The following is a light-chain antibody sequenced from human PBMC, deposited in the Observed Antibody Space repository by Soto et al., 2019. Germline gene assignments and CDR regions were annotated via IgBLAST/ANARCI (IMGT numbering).Light chain of an antibody. CDR2: DAS. V-gene: IGKV1-5*01. J-gene: IGKJ1*01. CDR3: QQYNSYST. CDR1: QSISSW. Sequence: DIQMTQSPSTLSASVGDRVTITCQASQSISSWLAWYQQKPGKAPNLLIYDASSLESGVPSRFSGSGSGTEFTLTISSLQPDDFATYYCQQYNSYSTFGQGTKVEIK.